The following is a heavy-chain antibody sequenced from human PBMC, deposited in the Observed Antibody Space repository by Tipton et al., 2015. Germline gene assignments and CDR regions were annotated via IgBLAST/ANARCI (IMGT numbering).Heavy chain of an antibody. CDR3: AKPRGDGEVWKISFFAY. CDR2: LSPSGGRT. CDR1: GSTFSSYG. D-gene: IGHD3-16*01. Sequence: QLVQSGGGVVQPGRSLRLSCEASGSTFSSYGMHWVRQAPGKGLEWVSSLSPSGGRTYYADSVKGRFTISRDNSKSTLYLQMNSLRAEDTAVYYCAKPRGDGEVWKISFFAYWGQGTLVTVSS. J-gene: IGHJ4*02. V-gene: IGHV3-23*04.